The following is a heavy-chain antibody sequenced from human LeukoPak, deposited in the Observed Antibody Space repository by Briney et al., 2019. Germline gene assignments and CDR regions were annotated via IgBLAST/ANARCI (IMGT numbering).Heavy chain of an antibody. CDR3: ARGPHIVVVTAIDY. J-gene: IGHJ4*02. D-gene: IGHD2-21*02. Sequence: GRSLRLSCAASGFIFSDYGMHWVRQAPGKGLEWVAVIWYDGGNKYYADSVEGRFTISRDNAKNTLYLQMNSLRAEDTAVYYCARGPHIVVVTAIDYWGQGTLVTVSS. CDR2: IWYDGGNK. CDR1: GFIFSDYG. V-gene: IGHV3-33*01.